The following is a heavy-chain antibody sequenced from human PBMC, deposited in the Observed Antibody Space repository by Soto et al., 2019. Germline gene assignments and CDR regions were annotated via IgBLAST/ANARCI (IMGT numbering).Heavy chain of an antibody. V-gene: IGHV3-23*01. J-gene: IGHJ4*02. Sequence: EVQLLESGGDLIEPGGTMRLSCAASGFMFNNYAMSWVRQAPGRRLEWVSTISSGIDTSYPADSVRGRFSISRDDSKNTVFLQMNTLRVEDTARYYCAKATLNPGRGATCYYFDTCGQGTRVTVSS. CDR1: GFMFNNYA. CDR2: ISSGIDTS. D-gene: IGHD1-1*01. CDR3: AKATLNPGRGATCYYFDT.